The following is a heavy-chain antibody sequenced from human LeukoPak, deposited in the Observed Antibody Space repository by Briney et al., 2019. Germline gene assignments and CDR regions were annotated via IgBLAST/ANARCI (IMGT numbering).Heavy chain of an antibody. CDR2: ISYDGSNK. CDR3: ARPDLGGAVAGSFDY. CDR1: GFTFSSYA. Sequence: GGSLRLSCAASGFTFSSYAMHWVRQAPGKGLEGVAVISYDGSNKYYADSVKGRFTISRDNSKNTLYLQMNSLRAEDTAVYYCARPDLGGAVAGSFDYWGQGTLVTVSS. J-gene: IGHJ4*02. D-gene: IGHD6-19*01. V-gene: IGHV3-30-3*01.